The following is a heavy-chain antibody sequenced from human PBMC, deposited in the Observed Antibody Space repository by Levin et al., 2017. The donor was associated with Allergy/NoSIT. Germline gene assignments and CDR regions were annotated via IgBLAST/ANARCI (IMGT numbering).Heavy chain of an antibody. CDR3: ARASPYYYASGSPVGMDV. V-gene: IGHV3-11*01. CDR1: GFTFSDYY. D-gene: IGHD3-10*01. J-gene: IGHJ6*02. Sequence: GGSLRLSCAVSGFTFSDYYMSWIRQAPGKGLEWVSYISSDGSNIYYADSVKGRFTVSRDNAKKSLYLQMSSLTAEDTAVYYCARASPYYYASGSPVGMDVWGQGTTVTVAS. CDR2: ISSDGSNI.